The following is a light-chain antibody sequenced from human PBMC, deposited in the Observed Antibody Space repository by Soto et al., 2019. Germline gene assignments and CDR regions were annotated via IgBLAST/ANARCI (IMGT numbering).Light chain of an antibody. CDR3: QKYNGAPRT. CDR1: QGISNY. CDR2: AAS. J-gene: IGKJ3*01. V-gene: IGKV1-27*01. Sequence: DIQMTQSPSSLSASVGDRVTITCRASQGISNYLAWYQQKPGKVPKLLIYAASTLQSGIPSRFSGSCSGTDFTLTISSVQPEDVATSYCQKYNGAPRTCGPGINVDI.